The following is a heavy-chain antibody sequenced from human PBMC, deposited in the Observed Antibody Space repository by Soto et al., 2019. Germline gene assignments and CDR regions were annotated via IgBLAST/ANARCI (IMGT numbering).Heavy chain of an antibody. Sequence: QVHPAQSGAEVKKPGASVKVSCKASGYTFTSFAIHWVRQAPGQGLEWMGWINAGNGNIKHSQKFQHRVTITRDTSASTAYMELSSLRFEDTAVYYCARDGAVAGDSNFDYWGQGTLVTVSS. CDR1: GYTFTSFA. D-gene: IGHD6-19*01. CDR3: ARDGAVAGDSNFDY. CDR2: INAGNGNI. J-gene: IGHJ4*02. V-gene: IGHV1-3*01.